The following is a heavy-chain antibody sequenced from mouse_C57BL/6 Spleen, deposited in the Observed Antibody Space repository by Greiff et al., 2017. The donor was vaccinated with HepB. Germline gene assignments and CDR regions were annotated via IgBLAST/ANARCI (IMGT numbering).Heavy chain of an antibody. D-gene: IGHD2-2*01. V-gene: IGHV2-3*01. CDR3: AKSMVTYWYFDV. CDR1: GFSLTSYG. Sequence: VQRVESGPGLVAPSQSLSITCTVSGFSLTSYGLSWVRQPPGKGLEWLGVIWGDGSTNYHSALISRLSISKDNSKSKVFLKLNSLQTDDTATYYCAKSMVTYWYFDVWGTGTTVTVSS. CDR2: IWGDGST. J-gene: IGHJ1*03.